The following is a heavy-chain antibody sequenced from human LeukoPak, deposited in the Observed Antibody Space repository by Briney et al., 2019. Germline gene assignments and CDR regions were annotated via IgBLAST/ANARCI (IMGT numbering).Heavy chain of an antibody. CDR2: LYSGGAT. Sequence: GGSLRLSCAASGFTVKDNFMSWVRQAPGKGLEWVSVLYSGGATYYADSVKGRFIISRDNSKNTVSLQMNDLRTEDTAFYYCTRDSANYHFAYWGQGTLVTVSS. CDR1: GFTVKDNF. D-gene: IGHD4/OR15-4a*01. J-gene: IGHJ4*02. V-gene: IGHV3-66*01. CDR3: TRDSANYHFAY.